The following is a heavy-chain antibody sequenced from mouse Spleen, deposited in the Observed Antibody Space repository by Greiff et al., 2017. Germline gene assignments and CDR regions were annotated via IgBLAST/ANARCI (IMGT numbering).Heavy chain of an antibody. CDR1: GFTFTDYY. V-gene: IGHV7-3*01. D-gene: IGHD4-1*02. CDR2: IRNKANGYTT. Sequence: EVKLMESGGGLVQPGGSLSLSCAASGFTFTDYYMSWVRQPPGKALEWLGFIRNKANGYTTEYSASVKGRFTISRDNSQSILYLQMNALRAEDSATYYCARYIATFYFDYWGQGTTLTVSS. J-gene: IGHJ2*01. CDR3: ARYIATFYFDY.